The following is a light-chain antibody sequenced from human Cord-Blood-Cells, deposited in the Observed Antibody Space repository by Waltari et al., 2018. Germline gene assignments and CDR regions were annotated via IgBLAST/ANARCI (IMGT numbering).Light chain of an antibody. V-gene: IGKV1-5*01. CDR1: QSISSW. CDR2: DAS. Sequence: DIQMTQSPSTLSASVGDRVTIPCRASQSISSWLAWYQQKPGKAPKLLIYDASSLESGVPSRFSGSGSGTEFTLTISSLHPDDFATYYCQQYKSYIFTFGPGTKVDIK. CDR3: QQYKSYIFT. J-gene: IGKJ3*01.